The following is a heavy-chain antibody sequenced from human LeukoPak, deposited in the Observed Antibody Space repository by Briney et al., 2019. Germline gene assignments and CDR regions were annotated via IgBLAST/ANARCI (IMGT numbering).Heavy chain of an antibody. D-gene: IGHD3-22*01. J-gene: IGHJ4*02. V-gene: IGHV3-53*01. Sequence: PGGPLRLSCAASGFTVSSNYMSWVRQAPGKGLEWVSVIYTGGSTYYADSVKGRFTISRDNSKNTLYLQMDSLRAEDTAVYYCARNLYYYDSSNYFYYWGQGTLVTVSS. CDR3: ARNLYYYDSSNYFYY. CDR2: IYTGGST. CDR1: GFTVSSNY.